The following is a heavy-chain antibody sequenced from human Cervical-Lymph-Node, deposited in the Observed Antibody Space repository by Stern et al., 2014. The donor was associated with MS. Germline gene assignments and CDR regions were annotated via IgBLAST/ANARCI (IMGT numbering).Heavy chain of an antibody. Sequence: EMQLVESGGGFVQPGGSLRLSCAASGFIFSDYNMNWVRQAPGKGPEWLSFISSSGSTIYYADSVKGRFTISRDNADNSLYLQLSGLRAEDTALYYCAKNKRDYGDYLSTDVLDVWGQGTMVTVSS. CDR3: AKNKRDYGDYLSTDVLDV. CDR2: ISSSGSTI. V-gene: IGHV3-48*04. J-gene: IGHJ3*01. CDR1: GFIFSDYN. D-gene: IGHD4-17*01.